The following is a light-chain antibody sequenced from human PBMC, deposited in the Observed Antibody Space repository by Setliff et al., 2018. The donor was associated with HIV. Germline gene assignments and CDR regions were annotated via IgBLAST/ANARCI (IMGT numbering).Light chain of an antibody. J-gene: IGLJ1*01. Sequence: QSVLTQPASVSGSPGQSITVSCTGTSSDVGGYNYVSWYQQHPGKAPKLVIYDVAQRPSGGSSRFSGSKSGDTASLTISGLQTEDEADYYCNSYTSSDTYVFGTGTKVTVL. CDR3: NSYTSSDTYV. CDR1: SSDVGGYNY. CDR2: DVA. V-gene: IGLV2-14*03.